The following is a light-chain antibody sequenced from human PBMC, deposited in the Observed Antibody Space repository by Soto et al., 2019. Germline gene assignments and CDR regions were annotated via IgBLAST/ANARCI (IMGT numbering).Light chain of an antibody. CDR2: GAS. CDR1: QSVSSSY. Sequence: EIVLTQSPGTLSLSPGERATLSCRASQSVSSSYLAWYQQKPGQAPRLLIYGASSRATGIPDRFSGSGSGTDFTLTISRLEPEDFAVYYCQQYGSPGTFGGGTRWIS. V-gene: IGKV3-20*01. J-gene: IGKJ4*01. CDR3: QQYGSPGT.